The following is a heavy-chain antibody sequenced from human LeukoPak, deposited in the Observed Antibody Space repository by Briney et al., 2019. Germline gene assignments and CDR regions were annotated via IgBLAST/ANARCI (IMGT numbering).Heavy chain of an antibody. CDR2: IIPIFGTA. Sequence: SVKVSCKASGGTFSSYAISWVRQAPGQGLEWMGGIIPIFGTANYAQKFQGRVAITADESTSTAYMELSSLRSEDTAVYYCARVGPGGSCPGDWGQGTLVTASS. V-gene: IGHV1-69*13. D-gene: IGHD2-15*01. CDR1: GGTFSSYA. J-gene: IGHJ4*02. CDR3: ARVGPGGSCPGD.